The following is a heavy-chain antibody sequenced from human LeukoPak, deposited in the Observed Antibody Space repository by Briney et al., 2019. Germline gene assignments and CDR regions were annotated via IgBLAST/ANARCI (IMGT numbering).Heavy chain of an antibody. Sequence: ASVKVSFKASGYTFTSYAMHWVRQAPGQRLEWMGWINAGNGNTKYSQKFQGRVTITRDTSASTAYMELSSLRSEDTAVYYCARGPKIVVVPAVNWFDPWGQGTLVTVSS. D-gene: IGHD2-2*01. J-gene: IGHJ5*02. CDR3: ARGPKIVVVPAVNWFDP. CDR1: GYTFTSYA. V-gene: IGHV1-3*01. CDR2: INAGNGNT.